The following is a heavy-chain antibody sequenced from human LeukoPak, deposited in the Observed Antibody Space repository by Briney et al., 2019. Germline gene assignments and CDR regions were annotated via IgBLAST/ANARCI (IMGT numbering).Heavy chain of an antibody. Sequence: GGSLRLSCAASGFTFSSYGMSWVRQAPGKGLEWVSAISGSGGSTYYADSVKGRFTISRDNSKNTLYLQMNSLRAEDTAVYYCAKGTVLLWFGELGFDPWGQGTLVTVSS. CDR2: ISGSGGST. D-gene: IGHD3-10*01. CDR1: GFTFSSYG. CDR3: AKGTVLLWFGELGFDP. V-gene: IGHV3-23*01. J-gene: IGHJ5*02.